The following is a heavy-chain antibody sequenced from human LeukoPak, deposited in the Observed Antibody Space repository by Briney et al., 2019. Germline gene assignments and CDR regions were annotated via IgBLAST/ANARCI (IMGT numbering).Heavy chain of an antibody. CDR3: ARGMVTSDAFDI. V-gene: IGHV1-8*03. J-gene: IGHJ3*02. Sequence: ASVKVSCKASGYTFTSYDINWVRQATGQGLEWMGWMNPNSGNTGYAQKFQGRVTITRNTSISTAYMELSSLRSEDTAVYYWARGMVTSDAFDIWGQGTMVTVSS. CDR1: GYTFTSYD. D-gene: IGHD5-18*01. CDR2: MNPNSGNT.